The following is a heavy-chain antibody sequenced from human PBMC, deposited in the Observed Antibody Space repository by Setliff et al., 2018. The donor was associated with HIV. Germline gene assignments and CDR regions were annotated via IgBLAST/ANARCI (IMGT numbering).Heavy chain of an antibody. V-gene: IGHV3-30*04. D-gene: IGHD2-15*01. CDR3: ARDVTVRLSVEYDFDY. Sequence: GGSLRLSCAASGFTFTTYAMHWVRQAPGKGLEWVAVISIYDGSEKYYADSVKGRFTISRDNSKNMLYPEMNSLRAEDTAIYYCARDVTVRLSVEYDFDYWGQGTLVTVSS. CDR2: ISIYDGSEK. J-gene: IGHJ4*02. CDR1: GFTFTTYA.